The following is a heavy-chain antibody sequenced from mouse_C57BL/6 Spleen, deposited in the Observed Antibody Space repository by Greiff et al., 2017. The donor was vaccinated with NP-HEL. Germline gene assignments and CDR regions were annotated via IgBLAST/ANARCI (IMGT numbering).Heavy chain of an antibody. D-gene: IGHD2-5*01. CDR2: IDPSDSDT. CDR1: GYTFTSYW. J-gene: IGHJ2*01. CDR3: ARHSNWDY. Sequence: QVQLQQPGAELVRPGSSVKLSCKASGYTFTSYWMHWVKQRPIQGLEWIGNIDPSDSDTHYNQKFKDKATLTVDKSSSTAYMQLSSLTSEVSAVYYCARHSNWDYWGQGTTLTVSS. V-gene: IGHV1-52*01.